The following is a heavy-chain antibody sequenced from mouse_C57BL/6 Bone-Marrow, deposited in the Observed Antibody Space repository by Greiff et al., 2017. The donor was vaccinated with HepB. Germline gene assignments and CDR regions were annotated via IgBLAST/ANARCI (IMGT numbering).Heavy chain of an antibody. CDR3: ARGGYYGKGSFAY. Sequence: VQLQQSGPELVKPGASVKISCKASGYTFTDYYMNWVKQSHGKSLEWIGDINPNNGGTSYNQKFKGKATLTVDKSSSTVYLELSRLTSDDSAVYYCARGGYYGKGSFAYWGQGTLVTVSA. CDR1: GYTFTDYY. CDR2: INPNNGGT. V-gene: IGHV1-26*01. D-gene: IGHD2-1*01. J-gene: IGHJ3*01.